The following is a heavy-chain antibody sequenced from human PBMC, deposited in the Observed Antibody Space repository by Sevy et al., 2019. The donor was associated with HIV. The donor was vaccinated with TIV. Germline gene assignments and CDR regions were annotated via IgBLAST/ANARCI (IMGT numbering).Heavy chain of an antibody. CDR1: GFTFSSFN. V-gene: IGHV3-21*06. CDR2: ISGLSNYI. J-gene: IGHJ4*02. D-gene: IGHD1-26*01. CDR3: ARGPPDGSYDYFDH. Sequence: GGSLRLSCAASGFTFSSFNMNWVRQAPGKGLEWVSSISGLSNYIYYAESLKGRFIISRDNAKNTLYLQMNSLRADDTAVYYCARGPPDGSYDYFDHWGQGTLVTVSS.